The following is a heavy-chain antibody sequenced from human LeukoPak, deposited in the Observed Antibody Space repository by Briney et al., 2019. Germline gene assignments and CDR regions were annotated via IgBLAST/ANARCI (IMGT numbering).Heavy chain of an antibody. D-gene: IGHD1-14*01. Sequence: GGSLRLSCAASGFTFSGHWMSWVRQAPGKGLEWVANINQGGSDKYYVDSVKGRFTISRDIANNLLYLQMNSLRGEDTAVYYCTRDRSRAEDDWGQGTLVTVSS. J-gene: IGHJ4*02. CDR2: INQGGSDK. CDR1: GFTFSGHW. V-gene: IGHV3-7*01. CDR3: TRDRSRAEDD.